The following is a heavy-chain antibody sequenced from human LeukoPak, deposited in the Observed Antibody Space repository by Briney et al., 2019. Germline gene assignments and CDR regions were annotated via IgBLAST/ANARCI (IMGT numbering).Heavy chain of an antibody. Sequence: SETLSLTCTVSGGSISSYYWSWIRQPPGKGLEWIGYIYYSGSTNYNPSLKSRVTISVDTSKNQFSLKLSSVTAADTAVYYRARGRYLYGYSSSSPPLGYWGQGTLVTVSS. CDR2: IYYSGST. J-gene: IGHJ4*02. CDR3: ARGRYLYGYSSSSPPLGY. D-gene: IGHD6-13*01. V-gene: IGHV4-59*01. CDR1: GGSISSYY.